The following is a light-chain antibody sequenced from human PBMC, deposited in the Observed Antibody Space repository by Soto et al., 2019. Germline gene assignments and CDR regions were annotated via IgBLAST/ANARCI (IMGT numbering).Light chain of an antibody. J-gene: IGKJ1*01. Sequence: EIVLTQSPGTLSLSPGERATLSCRASQSVSSYLAWFQQKPGQAPRLFIHGASSRATGIPDRFSGSGSGTEFTLTISRLEPEDFAVYYCQQYGDSPRTFGQGTKVEI. CDR2: GAS. CDR1: QSVSSY. CDR3: QQYGDSPRT. V-gene: IGKV3-20*01.